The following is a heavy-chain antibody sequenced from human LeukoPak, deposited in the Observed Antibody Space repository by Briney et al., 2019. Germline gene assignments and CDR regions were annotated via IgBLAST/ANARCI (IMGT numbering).Heavy chain of an antibody. Sequence: ASVKVSCKASGYTFTSYYMHWVRQAPGQRLEWMGRIIPILGIANYAQKFQGRVTITADKSTSTAYMELSSLRSEDTAVYYCARPLTYSGYDYYWGQGTLVTVSS. V-gene: IGHV1-69*02. CDR3: ARPLTYSGYDYY. D-gene: IGHD5-12*01. J-gene: IGHJ4*02. CDR2: IIPILGIA. CDR1: GYTFTSYY.